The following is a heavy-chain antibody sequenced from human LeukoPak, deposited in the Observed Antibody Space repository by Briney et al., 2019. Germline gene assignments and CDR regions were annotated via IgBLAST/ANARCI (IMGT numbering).Heavy chain of an antibody. V-gene: IGHV4-30-4*07. CDR3: ARACSGGSWTLLPRYYYYMDV. CDR2: IYYSGST. D-gene: IGHD2-15*01. CDR1: GGSISSGGYS. J-gene: IGHJ6*03. Sequence: SQTLSLTCAVSGGSISSGGYSWSWIRQPPGKGLEWIGYIYYSGSTYYNPSLKSRVTISIDTSKNQFSLKLSSVTAADTAGYYCARACSGGSWTLLPRYYYYMDVWGKGTTVSVSS.